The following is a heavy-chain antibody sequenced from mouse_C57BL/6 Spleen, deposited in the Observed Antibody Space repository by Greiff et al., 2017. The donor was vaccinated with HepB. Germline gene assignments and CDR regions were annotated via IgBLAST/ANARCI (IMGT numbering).Heavy chain of an antibody. CDR3: ARSLYYYGRGAMDY. J-gene: IGHJ4*01. Sequence: DVKLQESGPELVKPGASVKIPCKASGYTFTDYNMDWVKQSHGKSLEWIGDINPNNGGTIYNQKFKGKATLTVDKSSSTAYMELRSLTSEDTAVYYCARSLYYYGRGAMDYWGQGTSVTVSS. V-gene: IGHV1-18*01. D-gene: IGHD1-1*01. CDR1: GYTFTDYN. CDR2: INPNNGGT.